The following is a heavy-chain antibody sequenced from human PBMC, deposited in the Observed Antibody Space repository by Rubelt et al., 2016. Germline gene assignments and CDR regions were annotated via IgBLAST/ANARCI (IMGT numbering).Heavy chain of an antibody. CDR1: GFTFDDYA. CDR2: ISDSAGSI. Sequence: EVQLVESGGGVVQPGGSLRLSCAASGFTFDDYAMHWVRQAPGKGLEWVSSISDSAGSIYYTDSVKGRFTISRDNSKNTVYLQMNSLRAEDTALYYCAKSRRGTCYSGADFWGQGTLVTVSS. CDR3: AKSRRGTCYSGADF. J-gene: IGHJ4*02. D-gene: IGHD2-15*01. V-gene: IGHV3-23*04.